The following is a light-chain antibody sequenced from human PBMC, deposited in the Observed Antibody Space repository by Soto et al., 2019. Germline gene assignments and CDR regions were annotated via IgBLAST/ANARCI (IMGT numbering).Light chain of an antibody. CDR3: SSYTISSTYV. J-gene: IGLJ1*01. V-gene: IGLV2-14*01. CDR2: EVS. CDR1: SSDIGGYTY. Sequence: QSVLTQPASVSGSPGQSITISCTGTSSDIGGYTYVSWYQQHPGKAPKLLIYEVSNRPSGVSNRFSASKSDNTASLTISGLQAEDEADYYCSSYTISSTYVFGTGTKVTVL.